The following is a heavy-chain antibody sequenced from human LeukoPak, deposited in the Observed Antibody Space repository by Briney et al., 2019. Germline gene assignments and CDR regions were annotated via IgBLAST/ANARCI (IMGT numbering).Heavy chain of an antibody. D-gene: IGHD6-6*01. CDR1: GDSVSSNSAA. Sequence: SQTLSLTCAISGDSVSSNSAAWNWIRQSPSRGLEWLGRTYYRSKWYNDYAVSVKSRITINPDTSKNQFSLQLNSVTPEDTAVYYCARFGIAARPHYYYYMDVWGKGTTVTVSS. CDR3: ARFGIAARPHYYYYMDV. CDR2: TYYRSKWYN. J-gene: IGHJ6*03. V-gene: IGHV6-1*01.